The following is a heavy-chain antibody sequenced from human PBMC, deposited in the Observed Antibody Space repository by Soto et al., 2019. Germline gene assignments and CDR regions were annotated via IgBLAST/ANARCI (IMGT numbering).Heavy chain of an antibody. Sequence: PGESLKISCKGSGYSFTSYWIGWVRQMPGKGLEWMGIIYPGDSDTRYSPSFQGQVTISADKSISTAYLQLSSLKASDTAMYYCARQGCRGTNSEPGNYYGMDVWGKGTTVTVSS. J-gene: IGHJ6*04. D-gene: IGHD2-15*01. CDR2: IYPGDSDT. CDR3: ARQGCRGTNSEPGNYYGMDV. V-gene: IGHV5-51*01. CDR1: GYSFTSYW.